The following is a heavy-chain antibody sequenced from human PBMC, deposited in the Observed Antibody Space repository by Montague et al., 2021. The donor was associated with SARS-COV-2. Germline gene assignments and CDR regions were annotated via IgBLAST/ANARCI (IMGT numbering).Heavy chain of an antibody. CDR1: GGSISSSSYY. D-gene: IGHD3-9*01. CDR3: ARHGKGSDYDILTGYYYYYYMDV. J-gene: IGHJ6*03. V-gene: IGHV4-39*01. Sequence: SKTLSLTCTVSGGSISSSSYYWGWIRQPPGKGLEWIGSIYYSGSTYYNPSLKSRVTISVDTSKNQFSLKLSSVTAADTAVYYCARHGKGSDYDILTGYYYYYYMDVWGKGTTVTVSS. CDR2: IYYSGST.